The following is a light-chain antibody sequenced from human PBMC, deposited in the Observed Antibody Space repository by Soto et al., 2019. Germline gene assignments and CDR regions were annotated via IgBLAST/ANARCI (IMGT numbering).Light chain of an antibody. CDR3: QQYGSSHT. J-gene: IGKJ5*01. CDR2: GAS. CDR1: QSVTSTY. V-gene: IGKV3-20*01. Sequence: EIVLTQSPGTLSLSPGERATLSCRASQSVTSTYLAWYQQKPGQATRLLIYGASSRAIGIPDRFSGSVSGSDFILTINSLEPEDFAVYYCQQYGSSHTFGQGTRLEIK.